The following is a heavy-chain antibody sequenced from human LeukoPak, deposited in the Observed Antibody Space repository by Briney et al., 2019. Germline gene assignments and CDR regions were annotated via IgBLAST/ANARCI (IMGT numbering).Heavy chain of an antibody. CDR3: AHTIPSGDDAFDI. D-gene: IGHD3-9*01. J-gene: IGHJ3*02. CDR1: GGSISSYY. Sequence: SETLSLTCTVSGGSISSYYWSWIRQPPGKGLEWIGYIYYSGSTNYNPSLKSRVTISVDTSKNQFSLKLSSVTAADTAVYYCAHTIPSGDDAFDIWGQGTMVTVSS. CDR2: IYYSGST. V-gene: IGHV4-59*01.